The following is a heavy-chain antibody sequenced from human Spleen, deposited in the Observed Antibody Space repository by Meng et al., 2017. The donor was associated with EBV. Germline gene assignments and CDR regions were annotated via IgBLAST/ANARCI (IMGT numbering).Heavy chain of an antibody. Sequence: VHIQESGPGQVKPSEPLSLTFTVSVDSISSFYYWAWLRQPPGRGLEWIGYISYSGSTNYNPSLKSRVIISVDTSNKEISLKLNSVTAADTAVYYCAGEVTGYYRNFDSWGQGTLVTVSS. CDR1: VDSISSFYY. J-gene: IGHJ4*02. CDR2: ISYSGST. D-gene: IGHD3-9*01. V-gene: IGHV4-59*01. CDR3: AGEVTGYYRNFDS.